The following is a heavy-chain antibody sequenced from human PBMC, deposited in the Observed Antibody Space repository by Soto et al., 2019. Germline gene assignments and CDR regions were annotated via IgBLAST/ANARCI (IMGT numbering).Heavy chain of an antibody. D-gene: IGHD4-17*01. CDR3: TGTPTYYGDYEGWFDP. J-gene: IGHJ5*02. CDR2: ISSNGGST. Sequence: GGSLRLSCAASGFTFSSYAMHWVRQAPGKGLEYVSAISSNGGSTYYANSVKGRFTISRDNSKNTLYLQMGSLRAEDMAVYYCTGTPTYYGDYEGWFDPWGQGTLVTVSS. V-gene: IGHV3-64*01. CDR1: GFTFSSYA.